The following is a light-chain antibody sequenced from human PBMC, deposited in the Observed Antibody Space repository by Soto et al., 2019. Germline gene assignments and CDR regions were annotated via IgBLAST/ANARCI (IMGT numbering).Light chain of an antibody. J-gene: IGKJ1*01. CDR1: QSVSNY. CDR3: HQYGGSPQT. Sequence: EMVLTQSPGTLSLSPGERATLSCRASQSVSNYLAWYQRKPGQAPRLLIYGASSRATGIPDRFSGSGSGTDFTLTISGLEPEDFAVYYCHQYGGSPQTFGQGTKV. V-gene: IGKV3-20*01. CDR2: GAS.